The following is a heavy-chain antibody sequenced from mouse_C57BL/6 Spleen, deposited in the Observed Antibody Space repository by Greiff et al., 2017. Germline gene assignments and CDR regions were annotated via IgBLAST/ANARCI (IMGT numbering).Heavy chain of an antibody. CDR2: ILPGSGST. CDR1: GYTFTGYW. D-gene: IGHD1-1*01. J-gene: IGHJ3*01. V-gene: IGHV1-9*01. CDR3: ARRTTVKGAWFAY. Sequence: QVQLQQSGAELMKPGASVKLSCKATGYTFTGYWIEWVKQRPGHGLEWIGEILPGSGSTNYNEKFKGKATFPADTSSNTAYMQLSSLTTEDSAIYYCARRTTVKGAWFAYWGQGTLVTVSA.